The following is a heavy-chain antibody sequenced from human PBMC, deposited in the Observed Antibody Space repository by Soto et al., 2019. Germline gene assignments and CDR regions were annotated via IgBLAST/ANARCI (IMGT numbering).Heavy chain of an antibody. CDR1: EFTFSIDW. V-gene: IGHV3-7*01. J-gene: IGHJ6*01. Sequence: GGSLRLSCAASEFTFSIDWMSWVRQAPGKGLEWVAKIKPDGSEKYYVDSVKGRFTISRDNSKNSLYLQMESLRAEDTAVYYGARLDTTLVHYCMDVWGQGSTGTVSS. CDR2: IKPDGSEK. CDR3: ARLDTTLVHYCMDV. D-gene: IGHD5-18*01.